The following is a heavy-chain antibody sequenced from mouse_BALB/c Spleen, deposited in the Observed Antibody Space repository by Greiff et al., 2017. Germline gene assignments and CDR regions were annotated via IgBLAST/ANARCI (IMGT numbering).Heavy chain of an antibody. CDR3: ARVESYGYDDWCAY. CDR1: GYTFTSYD. D-gene: IGHD2-2*01. J-gene: IGHJ3*01. V-gene: IGHV1S56*01. Sequence: VQLQQSGPELVKPGTLVKISCKASGYTFTSYDINWVKQRPGQGLEWIGWIYPGDGSTKYNEKFKGKATLTADKSSSTAYMQLSSLTSDDSAVYFCARVESYGYDDWCAYWGQGTLVTVSA. CDR2: IYPGDGST.